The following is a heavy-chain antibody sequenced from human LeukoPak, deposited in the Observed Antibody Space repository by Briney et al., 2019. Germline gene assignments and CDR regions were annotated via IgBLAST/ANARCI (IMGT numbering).Heavy chain of an antibody. V-gene: IGHV4-34*01. CDR1: GGSFTGYY. J-gene: IGHJ1*01. Sequence: KPSETLSLTCAVSGGSFTGYYWSWIRQPPGKGPEWIADINHNEASNYNPSLRSRVSMSIDMSKRQFSLNLTSVTAADTAVYFCARAAYSNSFQHWGQGTLVTVSS. D-gene: IGHD4-11*01. CDR2: INHNEAS. CDR3: ARAAYSNSFQH.